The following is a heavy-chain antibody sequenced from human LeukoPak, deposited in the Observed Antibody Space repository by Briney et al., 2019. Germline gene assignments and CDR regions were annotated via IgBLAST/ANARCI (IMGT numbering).Heavy chain of an antibody. CDR1: GGSISSYY. D-gene: IGHD3-3*01. V-gene: IGHV4-4*07. CDR3: ARVRKDDYDFWSGYSYYMDV. J-gene: IGHJ6*03. CDR2: IYTSGST. Sequence: SETLSLTCTVSGGSISSYYWSWIRQPAGKGLEWIGRIYTSGSTNYNPSLKSRVTMSVDTSKNQFSLKLSSVTAADTAVYYCARVRKDDYDFWSGYSYYMDVWGKGTTVTVSS.